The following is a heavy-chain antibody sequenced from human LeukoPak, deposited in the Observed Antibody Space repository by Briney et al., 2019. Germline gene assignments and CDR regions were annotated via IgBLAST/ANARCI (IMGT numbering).Heavy chain of an antibody. J-gene: IGHJ6*03. CDR1: GFSVSDSY. CDR2: LYSGGDT. V-gene: IGHV3-66*02. CDR3: ARGENYYFHTDV. D-gene: IGHD2/OR15-2a*01. Sequence: GGSLRLSCAASGFSVSDSYMSWVRQAPGKGLEWVSILYSGGDTYYSASVRGRFTISRDNSKNTLYLQMNTLSAADTAVYFCARGENYYFHTDVWGKGATVIVSS.